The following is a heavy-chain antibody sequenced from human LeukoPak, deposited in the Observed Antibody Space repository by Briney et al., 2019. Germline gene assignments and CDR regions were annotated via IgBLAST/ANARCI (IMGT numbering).Heavy chain of an antibody. CDR1: GGSISSYY. CDR2: IYYSGST. CDR3: ARARPTSGSYY. D-gene: IGHD1-26*01. V-gene: IGHV4-59*12. Sequence: SETLSLTCTVSGGSISSYYWSWIRQPPGKGLEWIGYIYYSGSTNYNPSLRSRVTISVDTSKNQFSLKLSSVTAADTAVYYCARARPTSGSYYWGQGTLVTVSS. J-gene: IGHJ4*02.